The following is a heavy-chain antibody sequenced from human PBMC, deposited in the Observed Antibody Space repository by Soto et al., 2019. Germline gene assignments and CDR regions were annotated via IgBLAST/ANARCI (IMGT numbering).Heavy chain of an antibody. D-gene: IGHD6-19*01. J-gene: IGHJ4*02. CDR1: GFTFSSYG. Sequence: GGSLRLSCAASGFTFSSYGMHWVRQAPGKGLEWVSGIRGGGGTKYYADSVKGRFTISRDNSKNTLYLQMNSLRAEDTAVYYCAKDLWIAVAGTGYWGQGTLVTVSS. CDR2: IRGGGGTK. V-gene: IGHV3-23*01. CDR3: AKDLWIAVAGTGY.